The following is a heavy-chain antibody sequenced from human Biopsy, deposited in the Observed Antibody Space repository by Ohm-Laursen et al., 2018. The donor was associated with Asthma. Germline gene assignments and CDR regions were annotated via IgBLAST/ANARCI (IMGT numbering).Heavy chain of an antibody. CDR2: INAGNGDT. D-gene: IGHD3-9*01. CDR1: GYTFINYA. CDR3: ARTYYDFLTGQVNDALAM. J-gene: IGHJ3*02. V-gene: IGHV1-3*01. Sequence: ASVKVSCKASGYTFINYAIHWVRQAPGQRLEWMGWINAGNGDTKYSEKFQGRVTITRDTSASTAYMDLSSLRSEDTAVYYCARTYYDFLTGQVNDALAMWGQGTVVTVSS.